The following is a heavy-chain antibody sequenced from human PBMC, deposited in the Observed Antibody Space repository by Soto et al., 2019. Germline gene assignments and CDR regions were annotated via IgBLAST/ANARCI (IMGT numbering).Heavy chain of an antibody. CDR1: GFTFSSYA. V-gene: IGHV3-30-3*01. D-gene: IGHD6-6*01. Sequence: GGSVRLSCAASGFTFSSYAMHWVRQAPGKGLEWVAITSYDGSNKYYADSVKGRFTISRDNSKNTLYVQMNSLRAEDTAVYYCARVDSSSPNYYYYAMDVWGQGTTVTVSS. J-gene: IGHJ6*02. CDR3: ARVDSSSPNYYYYAMDV. CDR2: TSYDGSNK.